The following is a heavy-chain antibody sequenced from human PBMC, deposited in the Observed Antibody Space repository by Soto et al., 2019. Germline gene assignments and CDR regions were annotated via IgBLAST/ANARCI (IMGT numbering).Heavy chain of an antibody. J-gene: IGHJ6*02. Sequence: QVQLVQSGAEVKKPGSSVKVSCKASGGTFSSYAISWVRQAPGQGLEWMGGIIPIFGTANYAQKFQGRVTITADESTSTAYMELSSLRSEDTAVYYCARASNCSSTSCHYYYYGMDVWGQGTTVTVSS. CDR3: ARASNCSSTSCHYYYYGMDV. V-gene: IGHV1-69*01. CDR1: GGTFSSYA. D-gene: IGHD2-2*01. CDR2: IIPIFGTA.